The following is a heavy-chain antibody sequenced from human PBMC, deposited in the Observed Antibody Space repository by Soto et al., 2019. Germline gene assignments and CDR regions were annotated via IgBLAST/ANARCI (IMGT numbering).Heavy chain of an antibody. J-gene: IGHJ5*02. Sequence: LGESLKISCKGSGYSFTSYWIGWVRQMPGKGLEWMGIIYPGDSDTRYSPSFQGQVTISADKSISTAYLQWSSLKASDTAMYYCARQEGLVTNLGPWFDPWGQGTLVTV. V-gene: IGHV5-51*01. CDR2: IYPGDSDT. CDR1: GYSFTSYW. D-gene: IGHD2-15*01. CDR3: ARQEGLVTNLGPWFDP.